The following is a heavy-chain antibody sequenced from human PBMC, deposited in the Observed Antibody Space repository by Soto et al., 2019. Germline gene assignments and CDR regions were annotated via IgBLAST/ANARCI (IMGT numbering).Heavy chain of an antibody. J-gene: IGHJ6*02. CDR2: IIPIFGTA. V-gene: IGHV1-69*13. CDR1: GGTFSSYA. D-gene: IGHD2-15*01. Sequence: GAAVKVSCKASGGTFSSYAISWVRQAPGQGLEWMGGIIPIFGTANYAQKFQGRVTITADESTSTAYMELSSLRSEDTAVYYCARGEGGGYYYYGMDVWGQGTTVTVSS. CDR3: ARGEGGGYYYYGMDV.